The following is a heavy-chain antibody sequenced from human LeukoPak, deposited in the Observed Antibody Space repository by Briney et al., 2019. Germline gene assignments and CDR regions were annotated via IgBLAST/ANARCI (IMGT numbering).Heavy chain of an antibody. CDR1: GNTFSDHN. CDR2: VDPEDGVA. D-gene: IGHD3-16*01. V-gene: IGHV1-69-2*01. CDR3: VTHTRLMTY. J-gene: IGHJ4*02. Sequence: VKVSCNVSGNTFSDHNIHWVQQAPGKGLEWMGLVDPEDGVAKYAEKFQGSVTLSADTSRDLGYMELSSLKSEDTAVYYCVTHTRLMTYWGQGTLVTVSS.